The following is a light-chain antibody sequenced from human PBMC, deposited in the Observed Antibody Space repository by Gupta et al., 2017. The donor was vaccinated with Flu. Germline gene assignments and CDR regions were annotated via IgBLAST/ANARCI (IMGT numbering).Light chain of an antibody. V-gene: IGKV3-20*01. Sequence: EIVLTPSPGTLSLSPGERATLSCRASQSVRSSYLAWYQQKPGQAPRLLIYGAYFGATGIPDRFSGSGSGTDFTLTISRLEPEDFAVYYCQQYASSSWTFGQGTKVESK. CDR3: QQYASSSWT. J-gene: IGKJ1*01. CDR1: QSVRSSY. CDR2: GAY.